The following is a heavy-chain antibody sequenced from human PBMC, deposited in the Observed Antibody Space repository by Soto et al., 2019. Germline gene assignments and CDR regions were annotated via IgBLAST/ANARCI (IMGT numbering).Heavy chain of an antibody. J-gene: IGHJ4*02. CDR1: GGTISSNY. D-gene: IGHD3-3*01. CDR2: VYSSGST. V-gene: IGHV4-59*01. Sequence: PSETLSLTCTVSGGTISSNYWSWIRQPPGKGLEWIGYVYSSGSTKDNPSLKSRVTISIDTSKNQFSLKLSSVTAADTAVYFCARSPVFWSDYPLSLYYFDYWGRGTLVTVSS. CDR3: ARSPVFWSDYPLSLYYFDY.